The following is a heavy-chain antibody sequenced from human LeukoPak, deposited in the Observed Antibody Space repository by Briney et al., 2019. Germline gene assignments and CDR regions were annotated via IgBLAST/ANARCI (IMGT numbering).Heavy chain of an antibody. D-gene: IGHD5-18*01. Sequence: GGSLRLSCAVSGFTFSSYWMHWVRQAPGKGLVWVSRIDRDGSRINYADSVKGRFTISRDNGKNTLFLQMNSLRAEDAAVYYCARVSNSYGRFDYWGQGTLVTVSS. J-gene: IGHJ4*02. CDR2: IDRDGSRI. CDR1: GFTFSSYW. V-gene: IGHV3-74*01. CDR3: ARVSNSYGRFDY.